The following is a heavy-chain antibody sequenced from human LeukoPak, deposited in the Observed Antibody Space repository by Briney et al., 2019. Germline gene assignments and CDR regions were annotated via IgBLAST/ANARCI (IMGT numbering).Heavy chain of an antibody. Sequence: GGSLRLSCEASGFSFSRHWMHWIRQPPGXXXEWVSSISSSSSYIYYADSVKGRFTISRDNAKNSLYLQMNSLRAEDTAVYYCARDWAHNETGYYGMDVWGQGTTVTVSS. J-gene: IGHJ6*02. D-gene: IGHD7-27*01. V-gene: IGHV3-21*01. CDR1: GFSFSRHW. CDR2: ISSSSSYI. CDR3: ARDWAHNETGYYGMDV.